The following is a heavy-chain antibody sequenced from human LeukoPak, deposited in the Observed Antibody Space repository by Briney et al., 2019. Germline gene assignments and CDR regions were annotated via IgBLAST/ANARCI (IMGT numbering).Heavy chain of an antibody. V-gene: IGHV1-2*02. Sequence: ASVKVSCKASGYTFTGYYMHWVRQAPGQGLEWMGWINPNSGGTNYAQKFQGRVTMTRDTSISTAYMELSRLRSDDTAVYYCARPMGGLPSFDIWGQGTMVTVSS. CDR3: ARPMGGLPSFDI. CDR2: INPNSGGT. CDR1: GYTFTGYY. D-gene: IGHD3-16*01. J-gene: IGHJ3*02.